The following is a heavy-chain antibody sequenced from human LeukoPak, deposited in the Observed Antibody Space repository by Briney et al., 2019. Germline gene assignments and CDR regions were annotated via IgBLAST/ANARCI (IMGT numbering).Heavy chain of an antibody. CDR1: GFTFSSYW. J-gene: IGHJ5*02. V-gene: IGHV3-7*01. D-gene: IGHD6-19*01. CDR2: IKQDGSEK. Sequence: AGGSLRLSCAASGFTFSSYWMSWVRQAPGKGLEWVANIKQDGSEKYYVDSVKGRFTISRDNAKNALYLQMNSLRAEDTAVYYCARLASPLAVAGNWFDPWGQGTLVTVSS. CDR3: ARLASPLAVAGNWFDP.